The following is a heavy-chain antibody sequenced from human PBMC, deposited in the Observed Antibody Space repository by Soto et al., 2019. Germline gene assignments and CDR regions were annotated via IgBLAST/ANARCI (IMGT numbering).Heavy chain of an antibody. V-gene: IGHV1-18*01. J-gene: IGHJ6*02. CDR2: ISPYDDNT. CDR3: ARGGYYDSSGSRNYHYYGMDA. Sequence: QVQLVQSGTEVKKPGASVKVSCKASGYTFNSYGISWVRQAPGQALEWMGWISPYDDNTNYAQNLQGRVTMTTDTSTSTAYMELRSLRSDDTAVYYCARGGYYDSSGSRNYHYYGMDAWGQGTTLTVS. D-gene: IGHD3-22*01. CDR1: GYTFNSYG.